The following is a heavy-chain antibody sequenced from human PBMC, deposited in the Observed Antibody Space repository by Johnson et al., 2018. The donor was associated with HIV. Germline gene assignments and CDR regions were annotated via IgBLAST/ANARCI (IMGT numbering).Heavy chain of an antibody. Sequence: QVQLVESGGGVVQPGRSLRLSCAASGFTFSTYDMHWVRQAPGKGLEWVAVISYDGSNKYYADSVKGRFTISRDNSKNTLYFQMTSLRQDDTAVYSCYCTVHFGAGSESKGTFDAWGQGTMVTVSS. CDR1: GFTFSTYD. CDR2: ISYDGSNK. V-gene: IGHV3-30*14. D-gene: IGHD3-10*01. J-gene: IGHJ3*01. CDR3: YCTVHFGAGSESKGTFDA.